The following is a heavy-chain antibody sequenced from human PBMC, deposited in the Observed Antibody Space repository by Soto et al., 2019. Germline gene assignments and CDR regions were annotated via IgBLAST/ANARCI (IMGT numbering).Heavy chain of an antibody. V-gene: IGHV1-46*01. Sequence: ASVKVSCKASGYTFTSYYMHWVRQAPGQGLEWMGIINPSNGNTNYAQKLQGRVTMTTDASTSTAYLELRSLRSDDTAVYYCARDRGVAPPVAGNTHYYYYMDVWGKGTTVTVSS. CDR2: INPSNGNT. D-gene: IGHD6-19*01. J-gene: IGHJ6*03. CDR3: ARDRGVAPPVAGNTHYYYYMDV. CDR1: GYTFTSYY.